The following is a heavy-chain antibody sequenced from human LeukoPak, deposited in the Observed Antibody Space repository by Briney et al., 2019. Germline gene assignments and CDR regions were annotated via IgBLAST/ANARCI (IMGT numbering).Heavy chain of an antibody. J-gene: IGHJ3*02. V-gene: IGHV1-18*01. D-gene: IGHD4-17*01. Sequence: GASVKVSCKASGYTFTSYGISWVRQAPGQGLEWMGWISAYNGNTNYAQKLQGRVTMTTDTSTSTAYMELRSLRSEDTAVYYCARGGYGDYELIGAFDIWGQGTMVTVSS. CDR2: ISAYNGNT. CDR3: ARGGYGDYELIGAFDI. CDR1: GYTFTSYG.